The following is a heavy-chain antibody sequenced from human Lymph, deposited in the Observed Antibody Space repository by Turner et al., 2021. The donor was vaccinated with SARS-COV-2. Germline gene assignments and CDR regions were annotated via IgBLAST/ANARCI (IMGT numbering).Heavy chain of an antibody. CDR3: ARHNGGRLDY. CDR2: IWYDGSNK. V-gene: IGHV3-33*01. Sequence: LQLVESGRGVVQPGRSVGLSCAASGFTFSSSGMHWVRQAPGKGLEWVAVIWYDGSNKFYADAGKGRFTISRDNSKNTLYLQMNSLRAEDTAVYYCARHNGGRLDYWGQGTLVTVSS. J-gene: IGHJ4*02. CDR1: GFTFSSSG. D-gene: IGHD3-16*01.